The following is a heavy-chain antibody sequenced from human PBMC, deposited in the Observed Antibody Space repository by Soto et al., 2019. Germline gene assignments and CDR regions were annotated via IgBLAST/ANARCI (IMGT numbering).Heavy chain of an antibody. Sequence: GGSLRLSCAASGFTFSSYAMSWVRQAPGKGLEWVSVISGSGGSTYYADSVKGRFTISRDNSKNTLYLQMNSLRAEDTAVYYCAKGGAQLLHYNWFDPWGQGTLVTVSS. D-gene: IGHD2-2*01. V-gene: IGHV3-23*01. J-gene: IGHJ5*02. CDR1: GFTFSSYA. CDR3: AKGGAQLLHYNWFDP. CDR2: ISGSGGST.